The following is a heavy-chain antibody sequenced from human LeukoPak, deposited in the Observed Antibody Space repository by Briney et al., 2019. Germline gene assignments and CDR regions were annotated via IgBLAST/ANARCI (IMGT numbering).Heavy chain of an antibody. CDR3: ARDSSMLRGPLVIYYFDF. J-gene: IGHJ4*02. D-gene: IGHD3-10*01. CDR1: GFTVSSNY. V-gene: IGHV3-66*01. Sequence: HPGGSLRLSCAASGFTVSSNYMSWVRQAPGKGLEWVSVIYSGGSTYYADSVKGRFTISRDNSKNTLYLQMNSLRVEDTAVYYCARDSSMLRGPLVIYYFDFWGQGTLVTVSS. CDR2: IYSGGST.